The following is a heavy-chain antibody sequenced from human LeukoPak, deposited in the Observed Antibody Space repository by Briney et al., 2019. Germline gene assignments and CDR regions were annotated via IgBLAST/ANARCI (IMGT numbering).Heavy chain of an antibody. CDR1: RFTVSSNY. Sequence: GGSLRLSCAASRFTVSSNYMTYVRQAPGKGLEWVSVIYGVGTTFYADSVKGRFTISRDNSKNTLYLQMNSLRAEDTAVYYCARDYDSSGFYDYWGQGTLVTVSS. D-gene: IGHD3-22*01. CDR3: ARDYDSSGFYDY. J-gene: IGHJ4*02. V-gene: IGHV3-66*01. CDR2: IYGVGTT.